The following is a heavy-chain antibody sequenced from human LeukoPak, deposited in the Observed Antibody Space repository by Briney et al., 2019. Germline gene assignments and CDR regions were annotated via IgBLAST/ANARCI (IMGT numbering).Heavy chain of an antibody. V-gene: IGHV1-2*02. Sequence: PRASVKVSCRASGYTFTGYYMHWVRQAPGQGLEWMGWINPNSGGTNYAQKFQGRVTMTRDTSISTAYMELSRLRSDDTAVYYCARGEDSSSWFLGYWGQGTLDTVSS. CDR3: ARGEDSSSWFLGY. CDR1: GYTFTGYY. CDR2: INPNSGGT. J-gene: IGHJ4*02. D-gene: IGHD6-13*01.